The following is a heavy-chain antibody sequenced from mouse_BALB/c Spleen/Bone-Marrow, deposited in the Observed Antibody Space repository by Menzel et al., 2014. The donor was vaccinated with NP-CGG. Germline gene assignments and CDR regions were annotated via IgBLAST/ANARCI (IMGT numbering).Heavy chain of an antibody. CDR2: IYPGNSDT. CDR3: TRVITAVLATRAMDY. CDR1: GYTFTSYW. D-gene: IGHD1-1*01. J-gene: IGHJ4*01. Sequence: EVQLQQSGTVLARPGASVKMSRKASGYTFTSYWMHWVKQRPGQGLEWIGAIYPGNSDTSYNQKFKGKAKLTAVTSTSTAYMELSSLTNEDSAVYYCTRVITAVLATRAMDYWGQGSSVTVSS. V-gene: IGHV1-5*01.